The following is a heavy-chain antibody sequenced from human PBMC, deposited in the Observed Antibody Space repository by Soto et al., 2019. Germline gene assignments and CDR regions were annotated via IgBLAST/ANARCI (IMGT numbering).Heavy chain of an antibody. V-gene: IGHV4-59*01. D-gene: IGHD5-12*01. CDR1: GGSISSYY. J-gene: IGHJ4*02. CDR2: IYYSGST. CDR3: ARGGLVATTHFDY. Sequence: SETLSLTCTVSGGSISSYYWSWIRQPPGKGLEWIGYIYYSGSTNYNPSLKSRVTISVDTSKNQFSLKLSSVTAADTAVYYCARGGLVATTHFDYWGQGTLVTVSS.